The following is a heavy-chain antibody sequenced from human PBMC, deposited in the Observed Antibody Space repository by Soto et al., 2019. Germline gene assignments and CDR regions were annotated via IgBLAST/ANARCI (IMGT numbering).Heavy chain of an antibody. Sequence: SETLSLTCTVSGDSISTFYWSWIRQPPGKGLEWIGYIHYSGSTNYNPSLKSQVIISVDTSKNQFSLKLSSVTAADTAVYFCARVRSNLFDYWGRGXLVTVYS. D-gene: IGHD3-3*01. CDR1: GDSISTFY. J-gene: IGHJ4*02. V-gene: IGHV4-59*01. CDR3: ARVRSNLFDY. CDR2: IHYSGST.